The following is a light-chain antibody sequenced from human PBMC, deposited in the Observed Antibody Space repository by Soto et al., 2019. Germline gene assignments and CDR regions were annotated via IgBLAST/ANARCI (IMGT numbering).Light chain of an antibody. V-gene: IGLV2-14*01. CDR3: SSYTSSSTVV. Sequence: QSDLTQPASVSGSPGQSITISCTGTSSDVGGYNYVSWYQQHPGKAPKLMIYDVSNRPSGGSNRFSGSKSGNTASLTISGLQAEDEADYYCSSYTSSSTVVFGGGTKLTVL. J-gene: IGLJ2*01. CDR2: DVS. CDR1: SSDVGGYNY.